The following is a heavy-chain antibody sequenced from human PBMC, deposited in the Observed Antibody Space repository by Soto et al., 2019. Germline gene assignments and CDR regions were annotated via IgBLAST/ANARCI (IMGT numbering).Heavy chain of an antibody. CDR1: GFTFSGSA. CDR2: IRSKANSYAT. V-gene: IGHV3-73*01. J-gene: IGHJ4*02. CDR3: TRDYVWGSYRPNYYFDY. Sequence: PGGSLRLSCAASGFTFSGSAMHWVRQASGKGLEWVGRIRSKANSYATAYAASVKGRFTISRDDSKNTAYLQMNSLKTEDTAVYYCTRDYVWGSYRPNYYFDYWGQGTLVTVSS. D-gene: IGHD3-16*02.